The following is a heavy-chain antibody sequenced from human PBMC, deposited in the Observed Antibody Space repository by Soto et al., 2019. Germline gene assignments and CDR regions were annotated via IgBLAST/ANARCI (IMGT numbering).Heavy chain of an antibody. Sequence: ASVKVSRKDSGYTFSSYGISWVREGPVQGLEWMGWISAYNGNTNYAQKLQGRVTMTTDTSTSAAYMELRSLRSDDTAVYYCARVYYSSSWRNWFDPWRQGTLVTVS. CDR3: ARVYYSSSWRNWFDP. D-gene: IGHD6-13*01. CDR1: GYTFSSYG. J-gene: IGHJ5*02. V-gene: IGHV1-18*01. CDR2: ISAYNGNT.